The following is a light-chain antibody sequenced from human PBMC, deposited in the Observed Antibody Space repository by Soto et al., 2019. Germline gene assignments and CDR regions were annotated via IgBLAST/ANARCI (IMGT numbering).Light chain of an antibody. V-gene: IGKV3-15*01. J-gene: IGKJ1*01. CDR3: QQYDNWPRT. Sequence: EIVLTQSPCTLSLSPXXRATLSCRASQSVRSRYLAWYQQKPGQPPRLLIYDASTRATGIPSRFSGSGSGTEFTLTISSLKSEDFAVYYCQQYDNWPRTFGQGTKVDIK. CDR1: QSVRSRY. CDR2: DAS.